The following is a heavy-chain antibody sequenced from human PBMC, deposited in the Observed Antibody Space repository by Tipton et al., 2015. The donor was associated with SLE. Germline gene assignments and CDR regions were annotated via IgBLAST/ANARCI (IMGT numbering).Heavy chain of an antibody. CDR2: IYYSGST. V-gene: IGHV4-39*07. Sequence: TLSLTCTVSGGSISTSSSSWGWIRQPPGKGLEWIGSIYYSGSTYYNPSLKSRVTISVDMSKNQFSLKLSAVTAADTAVYYCASRSNYDFWSGYYTYWGQGTPVTVSS. CDR3: ASRSNYDFWSGYYTY. D-gene: IGHD3-3*01. J-gene: IGHJ4*02. CDR1: GGSISTSSSS.